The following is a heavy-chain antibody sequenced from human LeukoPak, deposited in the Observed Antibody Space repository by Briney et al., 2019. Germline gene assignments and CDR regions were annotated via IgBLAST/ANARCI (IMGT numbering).Heavy chain of an antibody. CDR2: IYYSGST. D-gene: IGHD3-10*01. V-gene: IGHV4-39*07. CDR1: GGSISSYY. Sequence: SETLSLTCTVSGGSISSYYWGWIRQPPGKGLEWIGSIYYSGSTYYNPSLKSRVTISVDTSKNQFSLKLSSVTAADTAVYYCARVRGMVRGVIYSWFDPWGQGTLVTVSS. J-gene: IGHJ5*02. CDR3: ARVRGMVRGVIYSWFDP.